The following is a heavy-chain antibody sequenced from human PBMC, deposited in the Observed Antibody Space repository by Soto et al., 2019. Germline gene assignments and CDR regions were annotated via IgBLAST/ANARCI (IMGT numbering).Heavy chain of an antibody. CDR2: ISSSSSTI. Sequence: EVQLVESGGGLVQPGGSLRLSCAASGFTFSSYTMNWVRQAPGKGLEWVSYISSSSSTIYYADSVKGRFTISRDNAKNSLYLQMNSLRAEDTAVYYCARGRRLNDYHSYYMDVWGKGTTVTVSS. J-gene: IGHJ6*03. CDR1: GFTFSSYT. CDR3: ARGRRLNDYHSYYMDV. V-gene: IGHV3-48*01. D-gene: IGHD3-16*01.